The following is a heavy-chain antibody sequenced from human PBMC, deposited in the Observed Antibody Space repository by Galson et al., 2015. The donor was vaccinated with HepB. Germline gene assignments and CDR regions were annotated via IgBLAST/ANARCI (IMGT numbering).Heavy chain of an antibody. D-gene: IGHD3-3*01. CDR1: GGTFSSYA. J-gene: IGHJ5*02. CDR2: IIPIFGTA. V-gene: IGHV1-69*13. Sequence: SVKVSCKASGGTFSSYAISWVRQAPGQGLEWMGGIIPIFGTANYAQKFQGRVTITADESTSTAYMELSSLRSEDTAVYYCATQGPFIGVVGVRLDPWGQGTLVTVSS. CDR3: ATQGPFIGVVGVRLDP.